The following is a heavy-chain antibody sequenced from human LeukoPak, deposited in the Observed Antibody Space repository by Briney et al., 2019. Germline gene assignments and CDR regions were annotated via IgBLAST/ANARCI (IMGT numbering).Heavy chain of an antibody. V-gene: IGHV3-23*01. D-gene: IGHD2-15*01. Sequence: GGSLRLSCVTSGFTFSTYAMTWVRQAPGKGPEWVSSINNSGGTTDYSDSVKGRFTVSRDNSKNTLYLQMNSLRAEDTAVYYCAKERCSGGSCYYQFDYWGQGTLVTVSS. CDR1: GFTFSTYA. CDR2: INNSGGTT. J-gene: IGHJ4*02. CDR3: AKERCSGGSCYYQFDY.